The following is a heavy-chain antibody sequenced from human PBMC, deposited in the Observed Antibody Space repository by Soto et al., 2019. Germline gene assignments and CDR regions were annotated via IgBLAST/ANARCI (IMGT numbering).Heavy chain of an antibody. Sequence: GASVKVSCKASGGTFSTYTIIWVRQAPGQGLEWMGRIIPMLNITNTAQSFQDRVTIIADKSTSTAYLELSTLRSDDTAMYFCTLGSWSAETFDIWGRGTMVTVSS. J-gene: IGHJ3*02. D-gene: IGHD6-13*01. CDR2: IIPMLNIT. CDR1: GGTFSTYT. V-gene: IGHV1-69*02. CDR3: TLGSWSAETFDI.